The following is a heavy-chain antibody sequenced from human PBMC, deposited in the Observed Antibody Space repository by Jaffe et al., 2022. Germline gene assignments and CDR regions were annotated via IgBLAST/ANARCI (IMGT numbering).Heavy chain of an antibody. V-gene: IGHV4-59*01. Sequence: QVQLQESGPGLVKPSETLSLNCTVSGGSMTNFYWSWIRQPPGKGLEWIGYIYYSGRSATYNPSLKSRVSISVDTSKNQFSLKVNSVTAADTAVYYCARGTGSGWHHPPFDYWGQGTLVTVSS. CDR3: ARGTGSGWHHPPFDY. CDR2: IYYSGRSA. D-gene: IGHD6-19*01. J-gene: IGHJ4*02. CDR1: GGSMTNFY.